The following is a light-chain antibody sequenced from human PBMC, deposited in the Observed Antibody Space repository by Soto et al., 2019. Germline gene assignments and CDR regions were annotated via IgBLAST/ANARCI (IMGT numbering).Light chain of an antibody. CDR1: QSVSSN. Sequence: EIVMTQSPATLSVSPGERATLSCRASQSVSSNLAWYQQQPGQAPRLLIYGASTRATGIPARFSGSGSGTEFTLTISSLQSEDSAVYYCQQYNDWPPKDSFGQGTKLEIK. CDR2: GAS. CDR3: QQYNDWPPKDS. J-gene: IGKJ2*01. V-gene: IGKV3-15*01.